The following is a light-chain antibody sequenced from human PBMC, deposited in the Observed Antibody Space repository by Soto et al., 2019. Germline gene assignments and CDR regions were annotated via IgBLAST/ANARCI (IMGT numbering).Light chain of an antibody. Sequence: QSALTQPPSVSGAPGQRVTISCTGGNSNIGSGYDVHWYQQLPGTAPKLLIYRNSNRPSGVPDRFSGSKSGTSASLAITGLQAEDEADYYCQSYDSSLSGSVFGGGTKVTVL. CDR1: NSNIGSGYD. V-gene: IGLV1-40*01. CDR3: QSYDSSLSGSV. J-gene: IGLJ2*01. CDR2: RNS.